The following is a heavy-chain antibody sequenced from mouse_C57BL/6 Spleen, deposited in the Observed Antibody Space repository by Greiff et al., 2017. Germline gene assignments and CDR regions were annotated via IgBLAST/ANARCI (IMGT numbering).Heavy chain of an antibody. Sequence: EVKLVESGGDLVKPGGSLKLSCAASGFTFSSYGMSWVRQTPDKRLEWVATISSGGSYTYYPDSVKGRFTLSRDNAKNTLYLQMSSLQSEDTSMYYCARQGPTVGGVFDYWGQGTALTVCS. V-gene: IGHV5-6*01. CDR1: GFTFSSYG. J-gene: IGHJ2*01. CDR2: ISSGGSYT. D-gene: IGHD1-1*01. CDR3: ARQGPTVGGVFDY.